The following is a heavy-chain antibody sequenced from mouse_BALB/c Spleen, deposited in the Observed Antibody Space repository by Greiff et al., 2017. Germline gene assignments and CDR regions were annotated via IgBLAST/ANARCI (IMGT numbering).Heavy chain of an antibody. CDR3: TRESRDSSGSGDY. D-gene: IGHD3-2*01. CDR2: ISSGGSYT. V-gene: IGHV5-6-4*01. Sequence: EVKVVESGGGLVKPGGSLKLSCAASGFTFSSYAMSWVRQTPEKRLEWVATISSGGSYTYYPDSVKGRFTISRDNAKNTLYLQMSSLKSEDTAMYYCTRESRDSSGSGDYWGQGTTLTVSS. J-gene: IGHJ2*01. CDR1: GFTFSSYA.